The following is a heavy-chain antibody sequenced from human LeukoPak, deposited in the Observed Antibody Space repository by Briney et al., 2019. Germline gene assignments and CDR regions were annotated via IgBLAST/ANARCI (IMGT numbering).Heavy chain of an antibody. V-gene: IGHV3-7*01. D-gene: IGHD3-10*01. J-gene: IGHJ4*02. CDR3: ARPKRGFGEFIFFDY. CDR1: GFTFGAYW. CDR2: LKQDGSEK. Sequence: GGSLSLSVAAPGFTFGAYWRGWVRRAPGRGRGGWAKLKQDGSEKYYVDSVKGRFTISRDNAKNSLYLQMNSLRAEDTAVYYCARPKRGFGEFIFFDYWGQGTLVTVSS.